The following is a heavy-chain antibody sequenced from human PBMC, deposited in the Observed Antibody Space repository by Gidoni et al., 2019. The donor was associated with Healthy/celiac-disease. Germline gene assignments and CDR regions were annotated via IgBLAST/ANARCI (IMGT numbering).Heavy chain of an antibody. D-gene: IGHD3-9*01. V-gene: IGHV3-9*01. CDR1: GFTFDDSA. J-gene: IGHJ3*02. CDR3: AKDKEPDWLLAWGAFDI. Sequence: EVQLVESGGGLVQPGRSLRLSCAASGFTFDDSAMHWVRQAPGKGLEWVSGISWNSGSIGYADSVKGRFTISRDNAKNSLYLQMNSLRAEDTALYYCAKDKEPDWLLAWGAFDIWGQGTMVTVSS. CDR2: ISWNSGSI.